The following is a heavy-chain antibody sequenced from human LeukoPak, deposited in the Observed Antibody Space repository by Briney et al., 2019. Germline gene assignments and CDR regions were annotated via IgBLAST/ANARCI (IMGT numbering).Heavy chain of an antibody. D-gene: IGHD2-15*01. CDR3: ARGGRRFDS. J-gene: IGHJ5*01. V-gene: IGHV3-21*01. CDR2: ISSGSDYI. CDR1: GFTFSLYS. Sequence: GGSLRLSCAASGFTFSLYSMNWVRQAPGKGLEWVSSISSGSDYIFYGDSLKGRFSLSRDNAKNSLYLQMNSLRAEDTAVYYCARGGRRFDSWGQGTLVSVSS.